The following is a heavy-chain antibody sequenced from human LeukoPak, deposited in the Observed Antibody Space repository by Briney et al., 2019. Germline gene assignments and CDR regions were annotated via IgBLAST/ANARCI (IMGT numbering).Heavy chain of an antibody. D-gene: IGHD3-3*01. CDR3: ARDSGVTIFGVGHSWFDP. J-gene: IGHJ5*02. CDR2: INSDGSST. Sequence: GGSLRLSCAASGFTFSSYWMHWVRQAPGKGLVWVSRINSDGSSTSYADSVKGRFTISRDNAKNTLYLQMNSLRAEDAAVYYCARDSGVTIFGVGHSWFDPWGQGTLVTVSS. CDR1: GFTFSSYW. V-gene: IGHV3-74*01.